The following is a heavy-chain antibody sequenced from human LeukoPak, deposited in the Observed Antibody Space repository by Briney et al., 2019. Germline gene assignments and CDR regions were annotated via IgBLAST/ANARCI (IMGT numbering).Heavy chain of an antibody. CDR3: ARDGYTPTYYYYGMDV. D-gene: IGHD5-24*01. Sequence: ASVKVSCKASGGTFSSYAISWERQAPGQGLEWMGRIIPILGIANYAQKFQGRVTITADKSTSTAYMELSSLRSEDTAVYYCARDGYTPTYYYYGMDVWGQGTTVTVSS. V-gene: IGHV1-69*04. CDR2: IIPILGIA. J-gene: IGHJ6*02. CDR1: GGTFSSYA.